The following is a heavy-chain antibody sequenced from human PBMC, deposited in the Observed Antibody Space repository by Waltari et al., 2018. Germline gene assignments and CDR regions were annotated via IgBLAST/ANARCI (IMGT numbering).Heavy chain of an antibody. CDR1: GFTFRSFS. J-gene: IGHJ4*02. CDR3: ARIDGSGWYGS. CDR2: FSRDGVTT. Sequence: EVQMVESGGGLVQPGGSLRLSCAASGFTFRSFSMHWVRQAPGKGLEYVSAFSRDGVTTYYANSVKGRFTISRDNSKNTLYLQMGSLRAEDMAVYYCARIDGSGWYGSWGQGTLVTVSS. D-gene: IGHD6-19*01. V-gene: IGHV3-64*01.